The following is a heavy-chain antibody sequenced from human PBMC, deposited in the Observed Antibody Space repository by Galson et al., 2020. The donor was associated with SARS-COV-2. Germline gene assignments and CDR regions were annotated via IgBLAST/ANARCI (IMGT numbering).Heavy chain of an antibody. V-gene: IGHV4-39*01. D-gene: IGHD3-9*01. Sequence: SKTLSLTCTVSGGSIRGNSYYWAWIRQPPGKGLEWIGSMYYSGTTYYNPSLKTLISFSVDASKKQFSLRLSSVTAATDTAIYYWARYPPYDIWTGYYRPFDYWGQGTLVIGSS. CDR3: ARYPPYDIWTGYYRPFDY. CDR2: MYYSGTT. CDR1: GGSIRGNSYY. J-gene: IGHJ4*02.